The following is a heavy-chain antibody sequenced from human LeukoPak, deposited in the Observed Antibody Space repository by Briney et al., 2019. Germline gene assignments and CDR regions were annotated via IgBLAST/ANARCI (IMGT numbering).Heavy chain of an antibody. J-gene: IGHJ6*03. V-gene: IGHV1-3*03. Sequence: ASVKVSCKASGYTFTSYTIHWVRQAPGQRLEWMGWINAGNGNTKYSQEFQDRVTITRDTSASTAYMELSSLRSEDMAVYYCARAKYETRIWPKSRYDYYHYMDVWGKGTTVTVSS. CDR3: ARAKYETRIWPKSRYDYYHYMDV. CDR1: GYTFTSYT. CDR2: INAGNGNT. D-gene: IGHD3-3*01.